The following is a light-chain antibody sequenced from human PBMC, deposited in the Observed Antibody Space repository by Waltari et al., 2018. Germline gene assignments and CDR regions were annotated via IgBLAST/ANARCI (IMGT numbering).Light chain of an antibody. Sequence: DIAMTQSPHSLAVSLGVRAALHCQSSQTVLSNSNNKTYLAWSKQKPGQPPKLLIYWASARESGVADRFSGSGSGTDFTLTISSLHAEDVAVYYCQQYYTVPRTFGQGTKVEI. CDR3: QQYYTVPRT. CDR1: QTVLSNSNNKTY. CDR2: WAS. J-gene: IGKJ1*01. V-gene: IGKV4-1*01.